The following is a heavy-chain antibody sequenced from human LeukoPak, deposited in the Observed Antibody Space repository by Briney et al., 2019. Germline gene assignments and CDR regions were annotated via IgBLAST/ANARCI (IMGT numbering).Heavy chain of an antibody. CDR2: IHYSGTT. V-gene: IGHV4-59*12. D-gene: IGHD2-21*02. CDR1: GGSISGYF. CDR3: ARVTDPRYNWFDP. Sequence: PSETLSLTCTVSGGSISGYFWSWIRQPPGKGLEWIGYIHYSGTTNYNPSLNSRVTISVDTSKNQFSLKLNSVTAADTAVYYCARVTDPRYNWFDPWGQGTLVTVSS. J-gene: IGHJ5*02.